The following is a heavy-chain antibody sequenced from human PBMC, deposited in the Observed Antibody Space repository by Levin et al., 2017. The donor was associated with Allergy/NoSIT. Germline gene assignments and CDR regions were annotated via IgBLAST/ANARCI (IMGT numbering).Heavy chain of an antibody. Sequence: GESLKISCVASGFTFSDHDIHWVRQAPGKGLEWVSGAGTMGDTYYADSVRGRFTISRENDHSSVYLQMNRLRDDDTAVYYCARGRTYMSRGYGDYRGPGILVVVSS. CDR2: AGTMGDT. CDR1: GFTFSDHD. J-gene: IGHJ4*02. V-gene: IGHV3-13*01. D-gene: IGHD3-16*01. CDR3: ARGRTYMSRGYGDY.